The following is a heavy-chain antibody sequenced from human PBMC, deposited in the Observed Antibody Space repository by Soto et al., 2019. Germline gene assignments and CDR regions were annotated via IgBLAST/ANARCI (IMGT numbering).Heavy chain of an antibody. V-gene: IGHV3-33*01. CDR3: AIDDQYYHDSSAYYAEYFQH. CDR1: GFTFETYG. CDR2: IWNDGSNK. Sequence: QVQLVESGGGVVQPGRSLRLSCAASGFTFETYGMHWVRQAPGKGLEWVAVIWNDGSNKYYADSVKGRFTISRDNSKSTLFLQMNSLRAEDTAVYYCAIDDQYYHDSSAYYAEYFQHWGQGTLVTVSS. D-gene: IGHD3-22*01. J-gene: IGHJ1*01.